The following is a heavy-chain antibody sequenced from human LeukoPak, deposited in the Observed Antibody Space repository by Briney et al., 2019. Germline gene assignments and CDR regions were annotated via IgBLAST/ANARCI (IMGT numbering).Heavy chain of an antibody. Sequence: GGSLRLSCAASGLTFSSYSMNWVRQAPGKGLEWVSYISSSSTIYYADSVKGRFTISRDNAKNSLYLQMNSLRAEDTAVYYCARDGGYGEDYFDYWGQGTLVTVSS. CDR3: ARDGGYGEDYFDY. CDR1: GLTFSSYS. V-gene: IGHV3-48*01. D-gene: IGHD6-25*01. CDR2: ISSSSTI. J-gene: IGHJ4*02.